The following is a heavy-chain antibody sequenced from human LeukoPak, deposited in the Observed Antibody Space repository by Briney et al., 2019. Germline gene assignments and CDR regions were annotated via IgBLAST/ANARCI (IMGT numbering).Heavy chain of an antibody. CDR2: IYYSGST. J-gene: IGHJ5*02. CDR1: GGSISSSTYY. D-gene: IGHD6-13*01. V-gene: IGHV4-39*07. CDR3: ARVSFFEEAADTWFDP. Sequence: ETLSLTCTVSGGSISSSTYYWGWIRQPPGRGLERIGSIYYSGSTYYNPSLKSRVTISVDTSQNQFSLKLSSVTAADTAVYYCARVSFFEEAADTWFDPWGQGTLVTVSS.